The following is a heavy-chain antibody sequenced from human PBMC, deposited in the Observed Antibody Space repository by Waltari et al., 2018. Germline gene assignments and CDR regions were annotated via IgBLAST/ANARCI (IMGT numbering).Heavy chain of an antibody. CDR2: IKSKINGGTT. CDR3: GDFTAFDY. V-gene: IGHV3-15*01. CDR1: GFTFSTAW. Sequence: EVQLVESGGGLVEPGGSLRLSCAGSGFTFSTAWMHWVRQAPGKGLEWVGRIKSKINGGTTEYGAPVKGRFTISRDDSKNMVYLQMNSLKTEDTGVYYCGDFTAFDYWGQGSLVTVSS. D-gene: IGHD2-8*02. J-gene: IGHJ4*02.